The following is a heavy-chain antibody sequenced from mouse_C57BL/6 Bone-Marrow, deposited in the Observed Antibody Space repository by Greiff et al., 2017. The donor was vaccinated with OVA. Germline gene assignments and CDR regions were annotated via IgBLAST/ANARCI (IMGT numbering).Heavy chain of an antibody. Sequence: QVQLQQSGAELVRPGASVTLSCKASGYTFTDYEMHWVKQTPVHGLEWIGAIDPETGGTAYNQKFKGKAILTADKSSSTAYMELRSLTSEDSAVYYCTRWKDDYEPVAMDYWGQGTSVTVSS. J-gene: IGHJ4*01. D-gene: IGHD2-4*01. CDR1: GYTFTDYE. CDR3: TRWKDDYEPVAMDY. CDR2: IDPETGGT. V-gene: IGHV1-15*01.